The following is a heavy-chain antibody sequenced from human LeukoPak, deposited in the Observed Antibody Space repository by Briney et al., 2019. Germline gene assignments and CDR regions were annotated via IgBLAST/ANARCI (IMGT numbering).Heavy chain of an antibody. Sequence: SETLSLTCAVYGGSFSGYYWSWIRQPPGKGLEWIGEINHSGSTNYNPSLKSRVTISVDTSKNQFSLKLSSVTAADTAVYYCASSLFNALRGYSYDYWGQGTLVTVSS. D-gene: IGHD5-18*01. CDR2: INHSGST. CDR3: ASSLFNALRGYSYDY. V-gene: IGHV4-34*01. J-gene: IGHJ4*02. CDR1: GGSFSGYY.